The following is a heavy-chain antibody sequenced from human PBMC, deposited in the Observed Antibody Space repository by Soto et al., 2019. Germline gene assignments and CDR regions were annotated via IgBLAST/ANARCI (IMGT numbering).Heavy chain of an antibody. Sequence: QVQLQESGPGLVKPSETLSLTCTVSGGSISSYYWSWIRQPPGKGLEWIGYIYYSGSTNYNPSLKSRGTISVATSKNQFSLKLSSVTAADTAVYYCARRYGGTFDYWGQGTLVTVSS. CDR3: ARRYGGTFDY. CDR2: IYYSGST. D-gene: IGHD2-15*01. CDR1: GGSISSYY. V-gene: IGHV4-59*08. J-gene: IGHJ4*02.